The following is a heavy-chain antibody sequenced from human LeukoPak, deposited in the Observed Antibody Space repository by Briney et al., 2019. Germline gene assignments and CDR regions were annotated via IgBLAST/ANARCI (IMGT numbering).Heavy chain of an antibody. V-gene: IGHV4-39*07. Sequence: PSETLSLTCTVSGGSISSSSYYWGWIRQPPGKGLEWIGSIYYSGSTYYNPSLKSRVTISVDTSKNQFSLKLSSVTAADTAVYYCARGGGPIFGVVTHFDYWGQGTLVTVSS. J-gene: IGHJ4*02. D-gene: IGHD3-3*01. CDR3: ARGGGPIFGVVTHFDY. CDR1: GGSISSSSYY. CDR2: IYYSGST.